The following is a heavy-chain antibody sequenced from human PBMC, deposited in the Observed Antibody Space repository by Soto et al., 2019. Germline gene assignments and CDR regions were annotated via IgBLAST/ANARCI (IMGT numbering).Heavy chain of an antibody. CDR2: ISGSGGST. CDR3: AKKEARILVYYYYGMDV. V-gene: IGHV3-23*01. D-gene: IGHD2-15*01. J-gene: IGHJ6*02. Sequence: GGSLRLSCAASGFTFSSYAMSWVRQAPGKGLEWVSAISGSGGSTYYADFVKGRFTISRGNSKNTLYLQMNSLRAEDTAVYYCAKKEARILVYYYYGMDVWGQGTTVTVSS. CDR1: GFTFSSYA.